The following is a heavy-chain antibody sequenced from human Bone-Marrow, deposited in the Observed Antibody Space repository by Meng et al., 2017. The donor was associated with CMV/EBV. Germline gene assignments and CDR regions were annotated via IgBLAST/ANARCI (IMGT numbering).Heavy chain of an antibody. CDR3: SRLADTSGWYPR. Sequence: ASGFTNSCSAKHWDRQAAGKGLEWVGRIRPKPKGYATAYAASLEGRFTISRDDSKNTAYLQMNSLKTEDTAVYYCSRLADTSGWYPRWGQGTLVTVSS. V-gene: IGHV3-73*01. D-gene: IGHD6-19*01. CDR1: GFTNSCSA. CDR2: IRPKPKGYAT. J-gene: IGHJ4*02.